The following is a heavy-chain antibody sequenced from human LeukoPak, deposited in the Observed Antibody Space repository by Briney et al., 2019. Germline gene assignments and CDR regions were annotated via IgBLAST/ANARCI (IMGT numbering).Heavy chain of an antibody. D-gene: IGHD6-19*01. J-gene: IGHJ4*02. CDR1: GYTFTGYY. Sequence: ASVKVSCKASGYTFTGYYMHWVRQAPGQGLEWMGWINPNSGGTNYAQKFQGRVTVTRDTSISTAYMELSRLRSDDTAVYYCARAREWLATYYFDYWGQGTLVTVSS. CDR2: INPNSGGT. V-gene: IGHV1-2*02. CDR3: ARAREWLATYYFDY.